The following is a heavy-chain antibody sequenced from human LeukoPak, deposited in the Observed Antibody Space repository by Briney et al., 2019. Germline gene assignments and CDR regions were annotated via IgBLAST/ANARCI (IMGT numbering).Heavy chain of an antibody. Sequence: GGSLRLSCAASGFNFRGYAMHWVRQAAGKGMEWVALIRSNGNVKLYLDAVQGRFTISRDNSKNTLFLQMSSLRPEDTAVYYCAKDRDGSGSFKKRMDVWGQGTTVSVSS. CDR1: GFNFRGYA. D-gene: IGHD3-10*01. CDR2: IRSNGNVK. J-gene: IGHJ6*02. CDR3: AKDRDGSGSFKKRMDV. V-gene: IGHV3-30*02.